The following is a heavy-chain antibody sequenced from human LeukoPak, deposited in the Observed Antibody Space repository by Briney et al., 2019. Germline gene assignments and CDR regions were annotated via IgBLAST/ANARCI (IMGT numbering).Heavy chain of an antibody. CDR1: GGSISSYY. J-gene: IGHJ4*02. D-gene: IGHD3-22*01. CDR3: ARDLDYYDSSVFGY. Sequence: PSETLSLTCTVSGGSISSYYWSWIRQPPGKGLEWLGYIYYSGSTNYNPSLKSRVTISVDTSKNHFSLKLSSVTAADTAVYYCARDLDYYDSSVFGYWGQGTLVTVSS. V-gene: IGHV4-59*01. CDR2: IYYSGST.